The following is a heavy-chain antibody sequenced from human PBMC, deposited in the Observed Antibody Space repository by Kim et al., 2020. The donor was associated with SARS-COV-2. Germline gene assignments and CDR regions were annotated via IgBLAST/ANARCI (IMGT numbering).Heavy chain of an antibody. V-gene: IGHV4-59*01. D-gene: IGHD2-2*01. CDR1: GGSISSYY. CDR3: ARSGLGYCSSTSCYEHYYYYGMDV. Sequence: SETLSLTCTVSGGSISSYYWSWIRQPPGKGLEWIGYIYYSGSTNYNPSLKSRVTISVDTSKNQFSLKLSSVTAADTAVYYCARSGLGYCSSTSCYEHYYYYGMDVWGQGTTVTVSS. CDR2: IYYSGST. J-gene: IGHJ6*02.